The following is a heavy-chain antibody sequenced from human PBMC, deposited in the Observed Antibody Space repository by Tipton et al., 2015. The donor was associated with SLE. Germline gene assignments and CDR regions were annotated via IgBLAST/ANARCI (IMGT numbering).Heavy chain of an antibody. V-gene: IGHV3-7*01. J-gene: IGHJ4*02. D-gene: IGHD6-19*01. Sequence: GSLRLSCTASGFALSSKYMSWFRQAPGKGLEWVANIKQDGSQKNYVESVMGRFTISRDNAENSLYLQMTSLRVDDTAVYYCAGGSGWFTDFWGQGALVAVSS. CDR1: GFALSSKY. CDR2: IKQDGSQK. CDR3: AGGSGWFTDF.